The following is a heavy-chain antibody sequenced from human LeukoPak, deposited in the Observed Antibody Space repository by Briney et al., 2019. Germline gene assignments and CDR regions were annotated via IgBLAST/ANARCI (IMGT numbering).Heavy chain of an antibody. CDR3: ARDYYDRTGYAPLDY. CDR1: GGSISSSSYY. V-gene: IGHV4-61*02. D-gene: IGHD3-22*01. CDR2: ISLSGST. Sequence: SETLSLTCTVSGGSISSSSYYWGWIRQPAGKGLEWIGRISLSGSTTYNPSLKSRVTISIDPSKKQFSLKLSSVTAADTAVYYCARDYYDRTGYAPLDYWGQGILVTVSS. J-gene: IGHJ4*02.